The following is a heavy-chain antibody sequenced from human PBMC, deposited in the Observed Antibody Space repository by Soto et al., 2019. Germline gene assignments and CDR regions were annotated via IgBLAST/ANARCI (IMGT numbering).Heavy chain of an antibody. D-gene: IGHD4-17*01. J-gene: IGHJ4*02. CDR1: GFTFGSYA. CDR3: PKDIFNDYGDYGY. Sequence: EVQLLESGGGLVQPGGSLRLSCAASGFTFGSYAMSWVRQAPGKGLEWVSAISGSGGSTYYADSVKGRFTISRDNSKNTLFLQMNSLRAEDTAVYYCPKDIFNDYGDYGYWGQGSLVTVSS. CDR2: ISGSGGST. V-gene: IGHV3-23*01.